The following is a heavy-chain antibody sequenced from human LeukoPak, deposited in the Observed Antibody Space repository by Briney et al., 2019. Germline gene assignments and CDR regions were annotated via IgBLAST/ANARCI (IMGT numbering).Heavy chain of an antibody. CDR2: MNPNSGNT. J-gene: IGHJ5*02. V-gene: IGHV1-8*01. CDR1: GYTFTSYD. CDR3: ARGRTAAAGTRGDWFDP. D-gene: IGHD6-13*01. Sequence: GASVKVSCKASGYTFTSYDINWVRQATGQGLEWMGWMNPNSGNTGYAQKFQGRVTMTRNTSISTAYMELSSLRSEDTAVYYCARGRTAAAGTRGDWFDPWGQGTLVTVSS.